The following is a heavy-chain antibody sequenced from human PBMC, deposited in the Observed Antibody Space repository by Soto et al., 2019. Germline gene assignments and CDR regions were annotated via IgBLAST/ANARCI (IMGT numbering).Heavy chain of an antibody. CDR1: GDSFTRYW. J-gene: IGHJ6*02. V-gene: IGHV5-10-1*01. CDR2: IDPSDSYT. Sequence: GESLTIPCKCAGDSFTRYWIRWVRQMPGKGLEWMGRIDPSDSYTNYSPSFQGHVTISADKSISTAYLQWSSLKASDTAMYYCARLARPDCSGGSCYFPYYYYYYGMDVWGQGTTVTVSS. D-gene: IGHD2-15*01. CDR3: ARLARPDCSGGSCYFPYYYYYYGMDV.